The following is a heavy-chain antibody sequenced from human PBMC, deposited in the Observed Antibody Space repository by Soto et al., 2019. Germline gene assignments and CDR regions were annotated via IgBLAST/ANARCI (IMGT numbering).Heavy chain of an antibody. D-gene: IGHD3-22*01. CDR3: ARALGSSGYYLNDYYYGMDV. J-gene: IGHJ6*02. CDR2: IIPIFGTA. Sequence: VKVSCKASGGTFSSYAISWVRQAPGQGLEWMGGIIPIFGTANYAQKFQGRVTITADKSTSTAYMELSSLRSEDTAVYYCARALGSSGYYLNDYYYGMDVWGQGTTVTVSS. V-gene: IGHV1-69*13. CDR1: GGTFSSYA.